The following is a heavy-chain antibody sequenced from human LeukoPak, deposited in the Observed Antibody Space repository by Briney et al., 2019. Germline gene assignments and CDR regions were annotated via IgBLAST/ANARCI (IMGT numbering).Heavy chain of an antibody. CDR3: ARGHTDSIHY. CDR2: IMPTLGIT. V-gene: IGHV1-69*04. J-gene: IGHJ4*02. D-gene: IGHD5-18*01. Sequence: ASVKVSCKPSGGSFNRFAVXWVXXXPXXXXEWMGRIMPTLGITNYAKEFQARVTITADISPSAAYMELKNLTSLDTAVYYCARGHTDSIHYWGQGTQVTVSS. CDR1: GGSFNRFA.